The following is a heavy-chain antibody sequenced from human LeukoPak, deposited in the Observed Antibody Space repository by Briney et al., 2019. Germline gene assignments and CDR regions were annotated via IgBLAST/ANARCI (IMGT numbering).Heavy chain of an antibody. Sequence: KPSETLSLTCTVSGGSISSSSYYWGWIRQPPGKGLEWIGTIYYRGSTYYTPSLKSRVTIFVDTSKNQFSLQLNSVTPEDTAVYYCAREPYYYDHTGFHPRYLDSWGQGALVSVSS. J-gene: IGHJ4*02. CDR2: IYYRGST. D-gene: IGHD3-22*01. CDR3: AREPYYYDHTGFHPRYLDS. CDR1: GGSISSSSYY. V-gene: IGHV4-39*02.